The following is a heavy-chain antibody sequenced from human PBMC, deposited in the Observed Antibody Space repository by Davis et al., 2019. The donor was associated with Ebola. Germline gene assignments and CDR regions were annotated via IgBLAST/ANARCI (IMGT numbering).Heavy chain of an antibody. CDR1: GFTVSSHY. J-gene: IGHJ4*02. V-gene: IGHV3-53*01. CDR2: IYSGGST. Sequence: PGGSLRLSCAASGFTVSSHYMSWVRHTPGKGLEWVSVIYSGGSTYYADSVKGRFTISRDNSRNTVYLQMNSLRAEDTAVYYCARVRAPYYFDYWGQGTLVTVSS. CDR3: ARVRAPYYFDY.